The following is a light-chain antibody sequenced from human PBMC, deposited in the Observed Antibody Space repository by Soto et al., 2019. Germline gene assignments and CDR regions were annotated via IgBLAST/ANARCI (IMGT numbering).Light chain of an antibody. CDR2: DVS. CDR3: SAFTSSDTLVV. J-gene: IGLJ2*01. Sequence: QSVLTQPASVSGSPGQSITISCTGTSSDVGGYNFVSWYQHHPAKAPKLMIYDVSNRPSGVSNRFSGSKSCNTASLTISGHQAEDEAHYYCSAFTSSDTLVVFGGGTKLAVL. CDR1: SSDVGGYNF. V-gene: IGLV2-14*03.